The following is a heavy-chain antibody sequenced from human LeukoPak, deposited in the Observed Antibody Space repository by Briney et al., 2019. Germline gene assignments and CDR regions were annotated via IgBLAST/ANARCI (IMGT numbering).Heavy chain of an antibody. Sequence: GGSLRLSCAASGFTFSTSWMTWVRQAPGKGLEWVGRIKSKPDGGTTDYAAPVKGRFTISRDDSKNMLYLEMNSLTTEDTAVYYCSTYYYDSSGHPCFHYWGQGTLVTVSS. CDR3: STYYYDSSGHPCFHY. CDR1: GFTFSTSW. D-gene: IGHD3-22*01. CDR2: IKSKPDGGTT. J-gene: IGHJ4*02. V-gene: IGHV3-15*01.